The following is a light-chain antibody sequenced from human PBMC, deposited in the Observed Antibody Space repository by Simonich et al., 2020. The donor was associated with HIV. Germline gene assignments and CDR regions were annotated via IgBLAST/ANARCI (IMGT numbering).Light chain of an antibody. V-gene: IGLV5-39*01. CDR1: SGINVGTYR. J-gene: IGLJ3*02. Sequence: QAVLTQPASLSASPGSSASLTCTLRSGINVGTYRIYWYQQKPGSPPHYLLRYKSDSDKQQGSGVPSRFSGSKDASTNAGLLLISELQAEDEADYYCAIWYSSTCVFGGGTKLAVL. CDR2: YKSDSDK. CDR3: AIWYSSTCV.